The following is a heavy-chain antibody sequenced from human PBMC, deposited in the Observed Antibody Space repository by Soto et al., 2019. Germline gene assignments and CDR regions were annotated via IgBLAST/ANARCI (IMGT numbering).Heavy chain of an antibody. CDR1: GFTFSSYA. D-gene: IGHD4-17*01. CDR3: ALKYYGDYGQVSIPVYFRH. CDR2: ISGNSDTK. V-gene: IGHV3-23*01. J-gene: IGHJ1*01. Sequence: PGGSLRLSCAGSGFTFSSYAMNWVRQAPGKGLEWVSGISGNSDTKDYADSVKGRFTISRDNSKNMLYLQIDSLRAEDTAVYYCALKYYGDYGQVSIPVYFRHWGQGTLVTVSS.